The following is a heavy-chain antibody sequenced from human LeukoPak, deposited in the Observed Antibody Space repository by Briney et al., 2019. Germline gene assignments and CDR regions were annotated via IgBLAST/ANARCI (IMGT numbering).Heavy chain of an antibody. CDR2: IYYSRST. CDR3: AVSFLSAYYDFWSAYSSGPFDY. CDR1: GGSISSSSYY. Sequence: PSETLSLTCTVSGGSISSSSYYWGWIRQPPGKGLEWIGSIYYSRSTYYNPSLKSRVTISVDTSKNQFSLKLSSVTAADTAVYYCAVSFLSAYYDFWSAYSSGPFDYWGQGTLVTVSS. D-gene: IGHD3-3*01. J-gene: IGHJ4*02. V-gene: IGHV4-39*07.